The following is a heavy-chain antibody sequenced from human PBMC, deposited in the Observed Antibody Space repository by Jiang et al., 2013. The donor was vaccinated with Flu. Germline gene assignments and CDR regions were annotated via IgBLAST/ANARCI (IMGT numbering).Heavy chain of an antibody. D-gene: IGHD6-6*01. CDR1: GDSVSSNSAA. J-gene: IGHJ6*02. CDR3: ARDRGYSSSSGRTAYYYYGMDV. CDR2: TYYRSKWYN. Sequence: SLTCAISGDSVSSNSAAWNWIRQSPSRGLEWLGRTYYRSKWYNDYAVSVKSRITINPDTSKNQFSLQLNSVTPEDTAVYYCARDRGYSSSSGRTAYYYYGMDVWGQGTTVTVSS. V-gene: IGHV6-1*01.